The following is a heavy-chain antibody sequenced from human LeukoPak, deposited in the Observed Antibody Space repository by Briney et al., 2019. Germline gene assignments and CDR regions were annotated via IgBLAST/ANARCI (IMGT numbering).Heavy chain of an antibody. D-gene: IGHD4-17*01. CDR1: GFTFSSYS. CDR2: ISSSSSSI. CDR3: ARDLDGDYGWHFDL. J-gene: IGHJ2*01. V-gene: IGHV3-21*01. Sequence: GGSLRLSCAASGFTFSSYSMKWVRQAPGTGLEWVSSISSSSSSIYYSDSVRGRFIISRDNAKNSLYLQLNSLSPEDTALYYCARDLDGDYGWHFDLWGRGTLVTVSS.